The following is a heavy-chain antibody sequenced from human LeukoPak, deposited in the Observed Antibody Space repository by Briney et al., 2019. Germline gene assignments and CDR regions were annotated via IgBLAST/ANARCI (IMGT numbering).Heavy chain of an antibody. CDR3: ARDPFSGSYYLIRAFDI. V-gene: IGHV3-21*01. D-gene: IGHD1-26*01. J-gene: IGHJ3*02. CDR1: GFTFSSYS. Sequence: GGSLRLSCAASGFTFSSYSMNWVRQAPGKGLEWVSSISSSSSYIYYADSVKGRFTISRDNAKNSLYLQMNSLGAEDTAVYYCARDPFSGSYYLIRAFDIWGQGTMVTVSS. CDR2: ISSSSSYI.